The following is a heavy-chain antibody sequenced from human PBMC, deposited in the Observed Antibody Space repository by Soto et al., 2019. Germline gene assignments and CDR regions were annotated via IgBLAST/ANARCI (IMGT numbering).Heavy chain of an antibody. J-gene: IGHJ5*02. Sequence: QVQLVESGGGVVQPGRSLRLSWAASGVTFSSYAMHWVRQAPGKGLEWVAVIWSDGSKKYYGDSVKGRFTISRDNSKNTLYLQMNSLKVEDTAVYYCARDEEPWGQGTLVIVSS. CDR2: IWSDGSKK. CDR1: GVTFSSYA. V-gene: IGHV3-33*01. CDR3: ARDEEP.